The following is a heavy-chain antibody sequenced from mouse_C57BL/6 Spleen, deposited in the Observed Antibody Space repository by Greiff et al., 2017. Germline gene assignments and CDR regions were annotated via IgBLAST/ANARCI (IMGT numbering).Heavy chain of an antibody. CDR2: IYPGGGYT. CDR3: ARKWGDD. D-gene: IGHD1-3*01. Sequence: QVQLQQSGAELVRPGTSVKMSCKASGYTFTNYWIGWAKQRPGHGLEWIGDIYPGGGYTNYNEKFKGKATLTADKSSSTAYMQFSSLPSADSDIYYCARKWGDDWGQGTTLTVSS. V-gene: IGHV1-63*01. CDR1: GYTFTNYW. J-gene: IGHJ2*01.